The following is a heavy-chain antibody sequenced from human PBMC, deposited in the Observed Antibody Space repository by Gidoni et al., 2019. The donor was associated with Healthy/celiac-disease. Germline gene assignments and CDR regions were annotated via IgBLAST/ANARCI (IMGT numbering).Heavy chain of an antibody. CDR3: ARDPPIWFGDSGGWFDP. Sequence: EVQLVESGGGLVKPGGSLRLSCAASGFTFSSYSMNWVRQAPGKGLEWVSSISSSSSYIYYADSVKGRFTISRDNAKNSLYLQMNSLRAEDTAVYYCARDPPIWFGDSGGWFDPWGQGTLVTVSS. J-gene: IGHJ5*02. CDR1: GFTFSSYS. CDR2: ISSSSSYI. D-gene: IGHD3-10*01. V-gene: IGHV3-21*01.